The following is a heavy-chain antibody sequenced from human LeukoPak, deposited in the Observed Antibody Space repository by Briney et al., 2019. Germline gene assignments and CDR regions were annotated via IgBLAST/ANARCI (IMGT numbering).Heavy chain of an antibody. J-gene: IGHJ4*02. V-gene: IGHV1-69*05. CDR3: AKTITYYYDNSAYPSFDY. CDR1: GGTFSSYG. Sequence: ASVKVSCKASGGTFSSYGISWVRQAPGQGLEWMGTIIPIFATANYAQKFQGRVTITTDESTSTAYVELSSLRSEDTAVYYCAKTITYYYDNSAYPSFDYWGQGTLVTVCS. CDR2: IIPIFATA. D-gene: IGHD3-22*01.